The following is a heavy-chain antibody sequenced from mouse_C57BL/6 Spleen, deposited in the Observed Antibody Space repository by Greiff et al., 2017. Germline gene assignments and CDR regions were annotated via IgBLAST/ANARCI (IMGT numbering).Heavy chain of an antibody. CDR2: IYPGSGNT. J-gene: IGHJ3*01. Sequence: VQVVESGPELVKPGASVKISCKASGYSFTSYYIHWVKQRPGQGLEWIGWIYPGSGNTKYNEKFKGKATLTADTSSSTAYMQLSSLTSEDSAVYYCARHGSSFFADWGQGTLVTVSA. D-gene: IGHD1-1*01. V-gene: IGHV1-66*01. CDR1: GYSFTSYY. CDR3: ARHGSSFFAD.